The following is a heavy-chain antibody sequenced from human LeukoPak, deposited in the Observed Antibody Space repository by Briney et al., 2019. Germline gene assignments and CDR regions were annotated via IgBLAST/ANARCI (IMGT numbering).Heavy chain of an antibody. Sequence: PSETLSLTCAVYGGSFSGYYWSWIRQPPGKGLEWIGEINHSGSTNYNPSLKSRVTISVGTSKNQFSLKLSSVTAADTAVYYCARGVRGYSYGIDYWGQGTLVTVSS. CDR2: INHSGST. V-gene: IGHV4-34*01. D-gene: IGHD5-18*01. CDR3: ARGVRGYSYGIDY. J-gene: IGHJ4*02. CDR1: GGSFSGYY.